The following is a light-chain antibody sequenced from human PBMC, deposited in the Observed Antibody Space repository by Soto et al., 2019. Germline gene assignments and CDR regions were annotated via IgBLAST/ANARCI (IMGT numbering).Light chain of an antibody. CDR3: QQTVNSPWT. J-gene: IGKJ1*01. CDR1: QSVSSSY. Sequence: IPLTQSPATLSLSPGERATLSSRASQSVSSSYLAWYQQKPGQAPRLLIYGASSRATGIPDRFSGSGSGTDFTLSISRLEPEDLAVYYCQQTVNSPWTFGQGTKVDIK. CDR2: GAS. V-gene: IGKV3-20*01.